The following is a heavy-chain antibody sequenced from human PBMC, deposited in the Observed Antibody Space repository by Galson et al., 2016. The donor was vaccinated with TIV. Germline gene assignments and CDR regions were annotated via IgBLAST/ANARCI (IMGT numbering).Heavy chain of an antibody. CDR3: ALVRGDS. V-gene: IGHV5-51*03. Sequence: QSGAEVKKPGDSLKISYKASGFNFTNYWIGWVRQMPGKGLEWMAIIYPGDSHSTYSPSFQGQVTISVDKSIRTAFLQWNSLKASDSGMYYCALVRGDSWGQGTLVTVSS. J-gene: IGHJ4*02. CDR1: GFNFTNYW. CDR2: IYPGDSHS. D-gene: IGHD3-10*01.